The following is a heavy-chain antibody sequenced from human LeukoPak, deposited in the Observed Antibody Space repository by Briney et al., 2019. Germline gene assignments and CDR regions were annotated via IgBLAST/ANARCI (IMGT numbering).Heavy chain of an antibody. CDR3: ARAPRGVVVPAATWFDP. CDR2: IYHSGST. CDR1: GYSISSGYY. Sequence: PSETLSLTCTVSGYSISSGYYWGWIRQPPGKGLEWIGSIYHSGSTYYNPSLKSRVTISVDTSKNQFSLKLSSVTAADTAVYYCARAPRGVVVPAATWFDPWGQGTLVTVSS. J-gene: IGHJ5*02. V-gene: IGHV4-38-2*02. D-gene: IGHD2-2*01.